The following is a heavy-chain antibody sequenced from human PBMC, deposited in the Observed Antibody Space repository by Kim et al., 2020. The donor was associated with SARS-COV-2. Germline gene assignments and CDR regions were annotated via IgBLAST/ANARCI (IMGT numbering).Heavy chain of an antibody. V-gene: IGHV3-30*18. Sequence: GGSLRLSCAASGFTFSSYGMHWVRQAPGKGLEWVAAISYGVSNKYYADSVRGRFTISRDNSKNTLYLQMNSLRAEDTAVYYCAKGAVSLSKRDIDFWG. CDR3: AKGAVSLSKRDIDF. D-gene: IGHD4-17*01. J-gene: IGHJ5*01. CDR1: GFTFSSYG. CDR2: ISYGVSNK.